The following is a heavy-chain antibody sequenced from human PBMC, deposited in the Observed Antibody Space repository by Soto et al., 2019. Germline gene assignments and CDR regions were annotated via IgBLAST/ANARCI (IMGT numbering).Heavy chain of an antibody. CDR3: AGHEYYYDSSGYRGGGILGNAFDI. CDR2: IDPSDSYT. CDR1: GYSFTSYW. J-gene: IGHJ3*02. D-gene: IGHD3-22*01. Sequence: EVQLVQSGAEVKKPGESLRISCKGSGYSFTSYWISWVRQMPGKGLEWMGRIDPSDSYTNYSPSFQGHVTISADKSISTAYLQWSSLKASDTAMYYCAGHEYYYDSSGYRGGGILGNAFDIWGQGTMVTVSS. V-gene: IGHV5-10-1*03.